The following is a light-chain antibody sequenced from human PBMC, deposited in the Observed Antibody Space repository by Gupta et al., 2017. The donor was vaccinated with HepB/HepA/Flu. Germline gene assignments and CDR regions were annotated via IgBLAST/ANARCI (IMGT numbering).Light chain of an antibody. CDR1: NIGSKN. J-gene: IGLJ1*01. CDR3: QVWDSSTVV. Sequence: SYELTQPLSVSVALGQTARITCGGNNIGSKNVHWYQQEPGQAPVLVIYRDSNRPSGIPERFSGSDSATTVTMTISRAQAGDESYYYCQVWDSSTVVFGTGTKVTVL. CDR2: RDS. V-gene: IGLV3-9*01.